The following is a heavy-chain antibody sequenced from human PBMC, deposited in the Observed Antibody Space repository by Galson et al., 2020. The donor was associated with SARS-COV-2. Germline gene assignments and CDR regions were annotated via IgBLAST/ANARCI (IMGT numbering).Heavy chain of an antibody. CDR3: TGDGRHTYGSVWFDP. J-gene: IGHJ5*02. Sequence: GGSLRLSCVASGLTVISNYMTWVRPAPGKGLEWVSVMNIDEITDYADSVKGRFTFSRDTSQNTIFLQMNNLRVEDTALYFCTGDGRHTYGSVWFDPWGQGALVTVSP. CDR2: MNIDEIT. D-gene: IGHD3-10*01. CDR1: GLTVISNY. V-gene: IGHV3-53*01.